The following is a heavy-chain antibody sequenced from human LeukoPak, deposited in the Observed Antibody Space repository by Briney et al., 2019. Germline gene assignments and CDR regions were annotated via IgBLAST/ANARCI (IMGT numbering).Heavy chain of an antibody. Sequence: GGSLRLSCAASGFTFSSYWMHWVRQAPGKGLVWVSRINTDGSSTSYADSVKGRFTISRDNAKNTLYLQMNSLRAEDTAVYYCVRVWIGGAFDYWGQGTLVTVSS. CDR2: INTDGSST. J-gene: IGHJ4*02. CDR1: GFTFSSYW. CDR3: VRVWIGGAFDY. D-gene: IGHD2-15*01. V-gene: IGHV3-74*01.